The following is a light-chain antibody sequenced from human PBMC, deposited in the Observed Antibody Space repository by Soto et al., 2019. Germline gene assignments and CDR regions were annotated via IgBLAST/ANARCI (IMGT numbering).Light chain of an antibody. J-gene: IGKJ1*01. V-gene: IGKV3-20*01. Sequence: LVLTQSPRTLSLPPGESATLSCRASQSISVSDLAWYQHRPGQSPRLLIYATSSRATGIPDRFTGGGAGTGFTLTISRLEPEDFATYYCQQSYSTPPWTFGQGTKVDIK. CDR2: ATS. CDR3: QQSYSTPPWT. CDR1: QSISVSD.